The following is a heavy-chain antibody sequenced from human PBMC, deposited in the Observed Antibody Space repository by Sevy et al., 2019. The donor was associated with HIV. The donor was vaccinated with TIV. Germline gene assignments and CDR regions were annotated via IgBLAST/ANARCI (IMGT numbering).Heavy chain of an antibody. CDR1: GGTFTNFA. Sequence: ASVKVSCRASGGTFTNFAISWVRQAPGQGFEWMGGIIPMFRTPNYGQKFQGRVTITADESTSTAYIELSSLRSEDTAVYYCARSTGSIDWFSYRAQTHFYYYAMDVWGQGTTVTVSS. J-gene: IGHJ6*02. CDR2: IIPMFRTP. CDR3: ARSTGSIDWFSYRAQTHFYYYAMDV. V-gene: IGHV1-69*13. D-gene: IGHD3-9*01.